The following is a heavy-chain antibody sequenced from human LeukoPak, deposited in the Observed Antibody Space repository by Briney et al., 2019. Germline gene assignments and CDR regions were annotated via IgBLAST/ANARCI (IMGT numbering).Heavy chain of an antibody. J-gene: IGHJ4*02. V-gene: IGHV1-18*01. Sequence: ASAKVSCKASGYTFTSYGISWVRQAPGQGLEWMGWISAYNGNTNYAQKLQGRVTMTTDTSTSTAYMELRSLRSDDTAVYYCAREADYGDYSRGIDYWGQGTLVTVPS. D-gene: IGHD4-17*01. CDR3: AREADYGDYSRGIDY. CDR2: ISAYNGNT. CDR1: GYTFTSYG.